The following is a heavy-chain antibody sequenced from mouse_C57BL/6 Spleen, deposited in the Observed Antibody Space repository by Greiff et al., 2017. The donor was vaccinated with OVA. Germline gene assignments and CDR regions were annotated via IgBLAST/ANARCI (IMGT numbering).Heavy chain of an antibody. CDR1: GYTFTSYW. V-gene: IGHV1-50*01. Sequence: VQLQQSGAELVKPGASVKLSCKASGYTFTSYWMQWVKQRPGQGLEWIGEIDPSDSYTNYNQKFKGKATLTVDTSSSTAYMQLSSLTSEDSAVYYGARYYYGSSFYAMDYWGQGTSVTVSS. D-gene: IGHD1-1*01. CDR3: ARYYYGSSFYAMDY. CDR2: IDPSDSYT. J-gene: IGHJ4*01.